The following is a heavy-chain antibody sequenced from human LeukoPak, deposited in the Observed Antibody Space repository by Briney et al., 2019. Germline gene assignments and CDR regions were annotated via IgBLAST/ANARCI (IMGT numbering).Heavy chain of an antibody. V-gene: IGHV3-9*01. D-gene: IGHD6-13*01. CDR2: ISWNSGSI. CDR1: GFTFDDYA. Sequence: GGSLRLSCAASGFTFDDYAMHWVRQAPGKGLEWVSGISWNSGSIGYADSVKGRFTISRDNAKNSLYLQMNSLRAEDTALYYCAKTPGVAAAGVYFDYWGQGTLVTVSS. CDR3: AKTPGVAAAGVYFDY. J-gene: IGHJ4*02.